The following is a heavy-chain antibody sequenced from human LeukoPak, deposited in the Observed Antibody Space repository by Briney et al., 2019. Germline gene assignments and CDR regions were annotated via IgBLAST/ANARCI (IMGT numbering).Heavy chain of an antibody. V-gene: IGHV1-2*02. CDR1: GYTFTDYY. Sequence: ASVKVSCKASGYTFTDYYMHWVRQAPGQGLEWMGWINPNSGGTNYAQKFQGRVTMTRDTSISTAYMELSGLTSDDTAVYYCARDASRTTAPDDYWGQGTLVTSSS. D-gene: IGHD1-1*01. CDR2: INPNSGGT. J-gene: IGHJ4*02. CDR3: ARDASRTTAPDDY.